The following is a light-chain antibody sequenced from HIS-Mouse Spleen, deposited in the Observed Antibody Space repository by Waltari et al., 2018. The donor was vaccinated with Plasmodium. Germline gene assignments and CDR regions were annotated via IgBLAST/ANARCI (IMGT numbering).Light chain of an antibody. CDR1: QSISSY. J-gene: IGKJ1*01. CDR3: QQSDSTWT. V-gene: IGKV1-39*01. CDR2: AAS. Sequence: DIQMTQSPSSLSASVGDRVTITCRASQSISSYLNWYQQKPGKAPKILIYAASSLQSGVPSRFSGSGSGTDFTLTISSLQPEDFATYYCQQSDSTWTFGQGTKVEIK.